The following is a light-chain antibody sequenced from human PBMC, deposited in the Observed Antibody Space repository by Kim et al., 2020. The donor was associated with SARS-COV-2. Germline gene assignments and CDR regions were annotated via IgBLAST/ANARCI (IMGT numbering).Light chain of an antibody. CDR3: QQYDNSPWT. Sequence: SPGERATLSCRASQSISSNFLAWYQQKPGQTPRLVIYAASSRAPGIPDRFSGSGSGTDFTLTISRLEPEDFAVYYCQQYDNSPWTFGQGTKVDIK. V-gene: IGKV3-20*01. J-gene: IGKJ1*01. CDR2: AAS. CDR1: QSISSNF.